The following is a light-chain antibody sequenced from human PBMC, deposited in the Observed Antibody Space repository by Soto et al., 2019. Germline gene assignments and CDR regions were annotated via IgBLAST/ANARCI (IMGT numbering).Light chain of an antibody. CDR3: QQYNSYSLT. CDR1: QSISNW. J-gene: IGKJ4*01. V-gene: IGKV1-5*01. Sequence: DIQMAQSPSTLSASVGDRVTITCRASQSISNWLAWYQQKPGKAPKLLIYDASSLESGVPSRFSGSGSGTEFTLTISSLQPDDFATYYCQQYNSYSLTFGGGTKVDIX. CDR2: DAS.